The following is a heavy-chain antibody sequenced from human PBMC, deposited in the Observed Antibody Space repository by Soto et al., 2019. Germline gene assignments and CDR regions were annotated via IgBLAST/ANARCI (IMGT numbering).Heavy chain of an antibody. CDR1: GFTFSYHG. D-gene: IGHD2-2*01. CDR3: ARDQFVVVRGATYYYYGMDV. V-gene: IGHV3-30*03. Sequence: GGSLRLSCAASGFTFSYHGMHWVRQAPGQGLEWLAVISFDGYNKYYADSVKGRFTISRDNSKNTLYLQMNSLRAEDTAVYYCARDQFVVVRGATYYYYGMDVWGQGTTVTVSS. CDR2: ISFDGYNK. J-gene: IGHJ6*02.